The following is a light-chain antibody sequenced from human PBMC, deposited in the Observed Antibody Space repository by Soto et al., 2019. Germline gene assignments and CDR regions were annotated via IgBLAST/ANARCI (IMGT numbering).Light chain of an antibody. CDR1: QSISSTH. Sequence: EILMTQSPATLSVSPGERATLSCRASQSISSTHLVWYQQKPGQAPSLLIFGASSRATGIPDRFSGSGSGTDFTLTISGLEPEDFAVYYCQQRSNWPPLTFGGGTKVDI. J-gene: IGKJ4*01. CDR3: QQRSNWPPLT. CDR2: GAS. V-gene: IGKV3D-20*02.